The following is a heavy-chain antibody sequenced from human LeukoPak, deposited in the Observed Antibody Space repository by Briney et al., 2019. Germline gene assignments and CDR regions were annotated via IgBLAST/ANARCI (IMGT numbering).Heavy chain of an antibody. D-gene: IGHD2/OR15-2a*01. J-gene: IGHJ4*02. Sequence: SGGSLRLSCAASGFTFSTSWMHWVRQAPGKGLVWVSHIKTDGSHTTYADSVKGRFTISRDNAQNTLYLQMTSLRAEDTAVYYCTRCFSATGPECFDFWGQGTLVTVSS. CDR2: IKTDGSHT. CDR1: GFTFSTSW. V-gene: IGHV3-74*01. CDR3: TRCFSATGPECFDF.